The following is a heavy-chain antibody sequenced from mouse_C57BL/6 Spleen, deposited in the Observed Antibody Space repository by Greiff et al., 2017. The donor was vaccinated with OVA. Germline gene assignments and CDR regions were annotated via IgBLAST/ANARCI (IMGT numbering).Heavy chain of an antibody. V-gene: IGHV1-18*01. CDR3: ARRYWGFAY. CDR1: GYTFTDYN. Sequence: VQLQQSGPELVKPGASVKIPCKASGYTFTDYNMDWVQQSHGKSLEWIGDINPNNGGTIYNQTFKGKATLTVDKSSSTAYMELRSLTSEDTAVYYCARRYWGFAYWGQGTLVTVSA. J-gene: IGHJ3*01. D-gene: IGHD4-1*01. CDR2: INPNNGGT.